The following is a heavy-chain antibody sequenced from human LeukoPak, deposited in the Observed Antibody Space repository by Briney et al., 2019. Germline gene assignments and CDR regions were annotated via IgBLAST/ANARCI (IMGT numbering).Heavy chain of an antibody. V-gene: IGHV3-7*01. Sequence: PGGSLRLSCAASGFTFSGYWMTWVRQAPGKGLEWVATINQDGSEKSYVDSVKGRSTISRDNAKNSLYLQMNSPRAEDTALYYCARQWYSSIVRYFDYWGQGTLVTVSS. D-gene: IGHD6-19*01. CDR1: GFTFSGYW. CDR2: INQDGSEK. CDR3: ARQWYSSIVRYFDY. J-gene: IGHJ4*02.